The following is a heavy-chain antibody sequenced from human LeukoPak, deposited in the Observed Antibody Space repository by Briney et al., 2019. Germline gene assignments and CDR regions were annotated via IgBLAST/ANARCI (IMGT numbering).Heavy chain of an antibody. D-gene: IGHD3-10*01. CDR3: ARDYYGGHNLYNFDF. CDR2: INPSGGRT. J-gene: IGHJ4*02. CDR1: GYTFTGYY. Sequence: ASVKVSCKASGYTFTGYYIHWVRQAPGQGLEWMGMINPSGGRTTYAKKFQGRVTMTRDTSTNTVYTELSSLRSDDTAVYYCARDYYGGHNLYNFDFWGQGTRVIVSS. V-gene: IGHV1-46*01.